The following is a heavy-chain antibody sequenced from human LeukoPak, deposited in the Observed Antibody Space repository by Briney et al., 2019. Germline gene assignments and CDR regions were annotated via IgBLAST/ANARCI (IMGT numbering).Heavy chain of an antibody. CDR3: ARVSKYYDSSGYYLTY. Sequence: ASVKVSCKASGYTFTSYDINWVRQATGQGLEWMGWMNPNSGNTGYAQKFQGRVTMTRNTSISAAYMELSSLRSEDTAVYYCARVSKYYDSSGYYLTYWGQGTLVTVSS. CDR2: MNPNSGNT. CDR1: GYTFTSYD. V-gene: IGHV1-8*01. D-gene: IGHD3-22*01. J-gene: IGHJ4*02.